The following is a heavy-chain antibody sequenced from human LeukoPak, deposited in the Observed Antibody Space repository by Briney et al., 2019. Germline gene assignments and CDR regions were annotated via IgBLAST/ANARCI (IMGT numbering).Heavy chain of an antibody. CDR1: GFTFSSYG. CDR3: AKDLKDIVATKSFDY. Sequence: GGSLRLSCAASGFTFSSYGMHWVRQAPGKGLEWVAFIRYDGSSKYYADSVKGRFTISRDNSKNTLYLQMNSLRAEDTAVYYCAKDLKDIVATKSFDYWGQGTLVTVSS. D-gene: IGHD5-12*01. CDR2: IRYDGSSK. V-gene: IGHV3-30*02. J-gene: IGHJ4*02.